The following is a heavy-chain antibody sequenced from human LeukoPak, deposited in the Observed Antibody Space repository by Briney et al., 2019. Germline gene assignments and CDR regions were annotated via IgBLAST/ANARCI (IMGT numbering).Heavy chain of an antibody. V-gene: IGHV3-21*01. CDR1: GFTFSSYS. J-gene: IGHJ4*02. CDR3: ARDRSTTVVNYYFDY. D-gene: IGHD4-23*01. Sequence: PGGSLRLSCAASGFTFSSYSMNWVRQAPGKGLEWVSSISSSSSYIYYADSVKGRFTISRDNAKNSLYLQLNSLRAEDTAVYYCARDRSTTVVNYYFDYWGQGTLVTVSS. CDR2: ISSSSSYI.